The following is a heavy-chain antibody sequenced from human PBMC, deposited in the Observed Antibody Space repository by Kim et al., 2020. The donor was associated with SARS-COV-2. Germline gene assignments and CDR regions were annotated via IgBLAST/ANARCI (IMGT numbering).Heavy chain of an antibody. J-gene: IGHJ5*01. Sequence: GESLKISCKGSGYSFTSYWIGWVRQMPGKGLEWMGIIYPGDSDTRYSPSFQGQVTISADKSIRTAYLQWSSLKASDTAIYYCARGGINGVRAGSSNWFDSWGQGSLVTVSS. CDR1: GYSFTSYW. CDR2: IYPGDSDT. D-gene: IGHD2-8*01. CDR3: ARGGINGVRAGSSNWFDS. V-gene: IGHV5-51*01.